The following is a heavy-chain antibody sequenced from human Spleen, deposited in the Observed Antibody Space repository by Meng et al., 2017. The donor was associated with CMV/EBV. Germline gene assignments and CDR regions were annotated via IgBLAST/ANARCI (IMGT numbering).Heavy chain of an antibody. D-gene: IGHD6-6*01. J-gene: IGHJ4*02. CDR1: GGTFISYA. Sequence: ASGGTFISYAINWVRQAPGHGLEWIGHIIPMFRKTTYAQKFQGRVTITTGESSGTVFMELSSLTLDDTAIYFCARVPDSRAPEDDYWGQGTLVTVSS. CDR2: IIPMFRKT. CDR3: ARVPDSRAPEDDY. V-gene: IGHV1-69*05.